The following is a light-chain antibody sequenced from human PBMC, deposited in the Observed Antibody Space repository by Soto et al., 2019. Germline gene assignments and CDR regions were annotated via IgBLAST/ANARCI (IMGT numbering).Light chain of an antibody. CDR1: SSDVGGYNF. V-gene: IGLV2-8*01. J-gene: IGLJ2*01. CDR2: EVS. CDR3: SSYAGSNVV. Sequence: QSALTQPRSVSGSPGQSVTISCTGTSSDVGGYNFVSWYQQYPAKAPKLMIYEVSERPSGVPNRFSGSKSGNTASLTVSGLQAEDEADYYCSSYAGSNVVFGGGTKVTVL.